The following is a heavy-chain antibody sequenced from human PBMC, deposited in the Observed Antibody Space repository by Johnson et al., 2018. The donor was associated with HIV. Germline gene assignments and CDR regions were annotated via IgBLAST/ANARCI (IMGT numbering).Heavy chain of an antibody. CDR1: GITVSSNY. CDR3: ARAPRPDAFDI. J-gene: IGHJ3*02. Sequence: QMQLVESGGGLVQPGGSLRLSCAASGITVSSNYMSWVRQAPGKGLEWVAVISYDGGNKYYADSVKGRFTISRDNSKNTLYLQMNSLRAEDTAVYYCARAPRPDAFDIWGQGTMVTVSS. V-gene: IGHV3-30*14. CDR2: ISYDGGNK.